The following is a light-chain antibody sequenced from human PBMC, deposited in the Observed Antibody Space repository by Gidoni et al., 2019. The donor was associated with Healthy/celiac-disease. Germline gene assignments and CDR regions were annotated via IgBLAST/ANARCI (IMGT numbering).Light chain of an antibody. CDR2: DAS. CDR3: QQRSNWPPT. CDR1: QSVSSY. V-gene: IGKV3-11*01. J-gene: IGKJ5*01. Sequence: DIMLTQYPATLSLSPGDRATLSYSASQSVSSYLSWYQQKPGQAPSHLIYDASNRATGIPARFSGSRSGTDFTLTISSLEPDDVAVYYCQQRSNWPPTFGQGTRLEIK.